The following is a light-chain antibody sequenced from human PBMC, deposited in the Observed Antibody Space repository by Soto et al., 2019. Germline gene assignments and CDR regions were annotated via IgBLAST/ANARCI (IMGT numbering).Light chain of an antibody. CDR2: RDT. V-gene: IGLV3-9*01. J-gene: IGLJ3*02. CDR3: QVWDSSTVV. CDR1: NIGSKN. Sequence: SYELTQPLSGSVALGQTARITCGGNNIGSKNVHWYQLNPGQAPVLVIYRDTNRPSGIPERFSGSNSGNTATLAISGAQVGDDADYYCQVWDSSTVVFGGGTKVTVL.